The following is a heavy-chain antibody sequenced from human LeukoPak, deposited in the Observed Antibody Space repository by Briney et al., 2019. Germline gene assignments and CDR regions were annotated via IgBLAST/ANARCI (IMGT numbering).Heavy chain of an antibody. J-gene: IGHJ4*02. V-gene: IGHV3-23*01. CDR2: VSGSGGNT. CDR3: ARGQWLVTSSFDS. Sequence: GGSLRLSCAAFGFTFSSYAMNWVRQPPGKGLEWVSAVSGSGGNTYYTDSVKDRFTISRDNSKNILFLQMSSLTAEDTALYYCARGQWLVTSSFDSWGQGTLVTVSS. CDR1: GFTFSSYA. D-gene: IGHD6-19*01.